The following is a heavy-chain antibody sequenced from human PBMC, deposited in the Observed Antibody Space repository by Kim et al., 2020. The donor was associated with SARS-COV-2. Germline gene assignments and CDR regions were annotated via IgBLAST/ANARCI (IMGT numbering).Heavy chain of an antibody. V-gene: IGHV3-11*06. J-gene: IGHJ2*01. CDR1: GFTFSDYY. CDR2: ISSSSSYT. Sequence: GGSLRLSCAASGFTFSDYYMSWIRQAPGKGLEWVSYISSSSSYTNYADSVKGRFTISRDNAKNSLYLQMNSLRAEDTAVYYCARERVGYYYDSSGYYPDQLSYWYFDLWGRGTLVTVSS. D-gene: IGHD3-22*01. CDR3: ARERVGYYYDSSGYYPDQLSYWYFDL.